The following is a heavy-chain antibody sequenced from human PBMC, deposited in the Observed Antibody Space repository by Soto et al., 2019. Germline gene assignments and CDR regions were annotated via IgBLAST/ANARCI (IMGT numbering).Heavy chain of an antibody. CDR1: GFTFRSYW. V-gene: IGHV3-7*05. CDR2: INLDGSEK. D-gene: IGHD1-1*01. Sequence: EGQLVESGGGLVQPGGSLRLSCQVSGFTFRSYWMTWVRRAPGKGLEWVANINLDGSEKYYVDAVKGRFTISRDNAKNALPLNLRDLKANDTAVYYCARGEMAGNEVPGDWGQGTLVTVSS. CDR3: ARGEMAGNEVPGD. J-gene: IGHJ1*01.